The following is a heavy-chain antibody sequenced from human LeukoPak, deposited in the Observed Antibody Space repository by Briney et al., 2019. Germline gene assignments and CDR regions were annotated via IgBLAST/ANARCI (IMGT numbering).Heavy chain of an antibody. CDR3: ARSRYCSGGSCTLAP. D-gene: IGHD2-15*01. CDR1: GGSFSGYY. CDR2: INHSGST. J-gene: IGHJ5*02. V-gene: IGHV4-34*01. Sequence: PSETLSLTCAVYGGSFSGYYWSWIRQPPGKGLEWIGEINHSGSTNYNPSLKSRVTISVDTSKDQFSLKLSSVTAADTAVYYCARSRYCSGGSCTLAPWGQGTLVTVSS.